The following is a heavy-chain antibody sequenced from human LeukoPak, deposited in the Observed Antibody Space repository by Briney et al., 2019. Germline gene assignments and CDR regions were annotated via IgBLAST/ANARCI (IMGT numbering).Heavy chain of an antibody. CDR1: GFTFRQYS. CDR2: IRSSSET. V-gene: IGHV3-48*01. CDR3: ARDAGKSGYGCDL. Sequence: PGGSLRLSCAASGFTFRQYSMNWVRQAPGKGLEWVSHIRSSSETFYADSVKGRFTISRDNARNSLYLQMNNLRGEDTAIYYCARDAGKSGYGCDLWGQGTLVTVSS. D-gene: IGHD5-12*01. J-gene: IGHJ5*02.